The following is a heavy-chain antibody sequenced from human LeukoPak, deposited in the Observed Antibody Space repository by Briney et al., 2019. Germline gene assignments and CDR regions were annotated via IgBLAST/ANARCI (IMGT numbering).Heavy chain of an antibody. D-gene: IGHD3-22*01. V-gene: IGHV3-23*01. CDR2: ISDSGGST. Sequence: PGGSLRLSCAASGLTFSTYWMHWVRQAPGKGLEWVAGISDSGGSTNYADSVKGRFTISRDNPKNPLYLQMNSLRAEDTAVYFCAKRGDVIRVILVGFHKEAYYFDSWGQGALVTVSS. CDR1: GLTFSTYW. CDR3: AKRGDVIRVILVGFHKEAYYFDS. J-gene: IGHJ4*02.